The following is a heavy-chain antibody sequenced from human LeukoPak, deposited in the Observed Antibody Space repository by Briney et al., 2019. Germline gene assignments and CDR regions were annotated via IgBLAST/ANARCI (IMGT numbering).Heavy chain of an antibody. CDR1: SGSISTYF. CDR2: IYYTGTT. V-gene: IGHV4-59*01. J-gene: IGHJ5*02. CDR3: ARYHQPSGPNWLDR. Sequence: PSETLSLTCTVSSGSISTYFWTWIRQSPGKGLEWIGYIYYTGTTSYNPSLKSRVTISVDTSKNQFSLSLSSVTAADTAVYYCARYHQPSGPNWLDRWGRGTLVTVSS. D-gene: IGHD2-15*01.